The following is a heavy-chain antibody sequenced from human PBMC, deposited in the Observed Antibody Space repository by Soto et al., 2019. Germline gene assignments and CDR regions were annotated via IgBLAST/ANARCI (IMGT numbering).Heavy chain of an antibody. CDR1: GYSFTNYW. CDR2: IYPGDSDT. D-gene: IGHD3-10*01. V-gene: IGHV5-51*01. J-gene: IGHJ4*02. CDR3: ATTGNYYGSGKHPLDY. Sequence: EVQLVQSGAEVKKAGESLKISCRGAGYSFTNYWIGWVRQMPGKGLEWMGIIYPGDSDTRYSPSFQGQVTISADKSISTAYLQWSSLKASDTAMYYCATTGNYYGSGKHPLDYWGQGTLVTVSS.